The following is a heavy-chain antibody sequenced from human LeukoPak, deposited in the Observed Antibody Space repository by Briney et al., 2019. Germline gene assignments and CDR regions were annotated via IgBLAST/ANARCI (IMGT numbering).Heavy chain of an antibody. Sequence: PGGSLRLSCAASGFTFADYAMHWVRQAPGKGLEWVSGISWNSGSIGYADSVKGRFTISRDNAKNSLYLQMNSLRAEDTALYYCAKDIQAGTTAGTGMDVWGQGTMVTVSS. CDR3: AKDIQAGTTAGTGMDV. CDR1: GFTFADYA. D-gene: IGHD1-1*01. J-gene: IGHJ6*02. CDR2: ISWNSGSI. V-gene: IGHV3-9*01.